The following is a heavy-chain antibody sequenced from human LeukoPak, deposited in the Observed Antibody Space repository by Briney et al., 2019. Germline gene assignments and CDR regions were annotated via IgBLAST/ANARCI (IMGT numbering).Heavy chain of an antibody. V-gene: IGHV3-7*01. CDR1: GITLSTYW. J-gene: IGHJ3*01. D-gene: IGHD1/OR15-1a*01. Sequence: GGSLRLSCVASGITLSTYWMCWVRQAPGKGLEWVANIKQDGSEKYYVDSVKGRFTISRGNAKNSVYLQMNSLGAEDTAVYYCARTRPGTGALDVWGQGTMVTVSS. CDR2: IKQDGSEK. CDR3: ARTRPGTGALDV.